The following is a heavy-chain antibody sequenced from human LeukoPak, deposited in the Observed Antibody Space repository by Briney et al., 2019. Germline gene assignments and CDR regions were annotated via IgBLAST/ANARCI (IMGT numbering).Heavy chain of an antibody. J-gene: IGHJ4*02. Sequence: GGSLRLYCAASGFTFSSYAMSWIRQAPGEGLEWVSAISGSGGSTYYPGSGKGRFTISRDNSKNTLYLQMTTMRAENTAVYYCAKGIVVPAAIRPKSRFDYWGQGTLVTVSS. D-gene: IGHD2-2*01. CDR3: AKGIVVPAAIRPKSRFDY. V-gene: IGHV3-23*01. CDR2: ISGSGGST. CDR1: GFTFSSYA.